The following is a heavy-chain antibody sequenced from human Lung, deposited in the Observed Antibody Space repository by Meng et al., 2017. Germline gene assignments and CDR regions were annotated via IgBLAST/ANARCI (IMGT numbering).Heavy chain of an antibody. J-gene: IGHJ4*02. CDR2: INPARGNT. CDR3: VRDNEAMVSGSYSTLGTFDY. CDR1: GYHFSSYA. V-gene: IGHV1-3*01. D-gene: IGHD5-18*01. Sequence: QVLLVQSGAAVKKPGASVNVSCKASGYHFSSYALHWVRQAPGQRLEWMGWINPARGNTRSSQKFKDRVTITRDTSANTAYMELSSLRSEDTAMYYCVRDNEAMVSGSYSTLGTFDYWGQGTLVTVSS.